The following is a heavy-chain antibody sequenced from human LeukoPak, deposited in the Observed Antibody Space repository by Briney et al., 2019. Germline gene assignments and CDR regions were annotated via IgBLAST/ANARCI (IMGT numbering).Heavy chain of an antibody. V-gene: IGHV3-23*01. CDR1: GFTFSSYW. D-gene: IGHD3-22*01. J-gene: IGHJ4*02. CDR3: AKVSDYYDSSGHVAY. CDR2: ISGSGGST. Sequence: GGSLRLSCAASGFTFSSYWMSWVRQAPGKGLEWVSAISGSGGSTYYADSVKGRFTISRDNSKNTLYLQMNSLRAEDTAVYYCAKVSDYYDSSGHVAYWGQGTLVTVSS.